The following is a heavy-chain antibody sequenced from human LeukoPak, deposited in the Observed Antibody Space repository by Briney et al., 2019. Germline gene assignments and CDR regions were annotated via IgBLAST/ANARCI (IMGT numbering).Heavy chain of an antibody. CDR1: GYTFTSYY. V-gene: IGHV1-46*01. CDR2: ISPSGGST. J-gene: IGHJ3*02. D-gene: IGHD5-18*01. Sequence: ASVKVSCKASGYTFTSYYMHWVRQAPGQGLEWMGIISPSGGSTSYAQKFQGRVTMTRDTSTSTVYMELSSLRSEDTAVYYCARDLGYSYGFELNHAFDIWGQGTMVTVSS. CDR3: ARDLGYSYGFELNHAFDI.